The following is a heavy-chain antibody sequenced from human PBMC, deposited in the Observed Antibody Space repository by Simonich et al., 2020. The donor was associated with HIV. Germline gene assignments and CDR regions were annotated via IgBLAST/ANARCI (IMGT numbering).Heavy chain of an antibody. CDR2: INSNTGGT. Sequence: QVQLVQSGAEVKKPGASVKVSCKASGYTFTAYYIHWVRPAPGQGLEGRGRINSNTGGTNFAQKFQGRVTMTRDTAISTAYMELSSLTSDDTAVYYCARAPGTGAWSYDAFDIWGQGTMVTVSS. CDR1: GYTFTAYY. CDR3: ARAPGTGAWSYDAFDI. J-gene: IGHJ3*02. D-gene: IGHD7-27*01. V-gene: IGHV1-2*06.